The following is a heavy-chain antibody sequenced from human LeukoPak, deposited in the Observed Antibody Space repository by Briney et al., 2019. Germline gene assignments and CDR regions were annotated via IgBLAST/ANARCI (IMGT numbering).Heavy chain of an antibody. CDR1: GFTFSHYG. CDR2: IWSDGTNR. CDR3: TKDARRGFDYSNSLDK. D-gene: IGHD4-11*01. J-gene: IGHJ4*02. Sequence: PGGSLRLSCATSGFTFSHYGMHWVRRAPGKGLEWVAVIWSDGTNRYYGDPVKGRFTISRDNFQRTVYLQMNSLRAEDTAVYYCTKDARRGFDYSNSLDKWGQGTLVTVSS. V-gene: IGHV3-33*06.